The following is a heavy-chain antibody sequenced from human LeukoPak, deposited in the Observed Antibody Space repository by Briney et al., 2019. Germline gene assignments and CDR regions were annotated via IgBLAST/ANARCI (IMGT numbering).Heavy chain of an antibody. CDR3: ARDRSPTDYSAIIFDY. V-gene: IGHV3-48*03. D-gene: IGHD4-11*01. CDR2: ISDSGTTI. J-gene: IGHJ4*02. CDR1: GVTFSSYE. Sequence: GGSLRLSCAASGVTFSSYEMNWVRQAPGKELEWASYISDSGTTIYYADSVKGRFTIYRDNAKNSLYLQMNSLRAEDTAVYYCARDRSPTDYSAIIFDYWGQGTLVTVSS.